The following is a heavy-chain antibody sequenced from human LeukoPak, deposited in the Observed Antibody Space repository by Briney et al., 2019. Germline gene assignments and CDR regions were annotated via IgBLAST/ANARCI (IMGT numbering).Heavy chain of an antibody. D-gene: IGHD5-18*01. CDR2: LWYDGSTT. V-gene: IGHV3-33*01. Sequence: GGSLRLSCVASGYTFSSHGMHWVRQAPGKGLEWVAVLWYDGSTTYYADSVKGRFTISRDDSKNTLYLQINSLRADDTAVYYCARDPQHSMDVWGQGTTVTVSS. J-gene: IGHJ6*02. CDR3: ARDPQHSMDV. CDR1: GYTFSSHG.